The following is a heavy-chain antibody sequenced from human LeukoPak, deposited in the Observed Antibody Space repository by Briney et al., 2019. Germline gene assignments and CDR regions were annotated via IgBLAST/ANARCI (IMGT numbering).Heavy chain of an antibody. CDR3: ARDAGSSTSFDY. J-gene: IGHJ4*02. Sequence: GRSLRLSCAASGFTFGSYAMHWVRQAPGKGLEWVAVISYDGSNKYYADSVKGRFTISRDNSKNTLYLQMNSLRAEDTAVYYCARDAGSSTSFDYWGQGTLVTVSS. V-gene: IGHV3-30*04. D-gene: IGHD2-2*01. CDR1: GFTFGSYA. CDR2: ISYDGSNK.